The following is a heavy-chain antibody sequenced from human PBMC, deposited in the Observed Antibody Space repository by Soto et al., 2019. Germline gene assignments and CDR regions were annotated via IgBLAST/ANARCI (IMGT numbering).Heavy chain of an antibody. CDR1: GDSINPYY. J-gene: IGHJ5*02. Sequence: SETLSLTCTVSGDSINPYYWSWIRQPPGKGLEWIAYIYHTGSTSYNPSLKSRVTISVDTSKNQFSLKLSSVTAADTAVYYCATSNWFDPWGQGTLVTVSS. CDR2: IYHTGST. V-gene: IGHV4-59*08. CDR3: ATSNWFDP.